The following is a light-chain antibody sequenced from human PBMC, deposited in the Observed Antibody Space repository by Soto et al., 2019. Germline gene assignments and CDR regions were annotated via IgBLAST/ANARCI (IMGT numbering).Light chain of an antibody. V-gene: IGLV1-51*01. Sequence: QSVLTQPPSVSAAPGQKVTISCSGSSSNIGINYVSWYQQLPGTAPKLLIYDNNKRPSGIPARFSGSKSGTSATLGITGLQTGDEADYYCGTWDSSLTAVVFGGGTKLTVL. J-gene: IGLJ2*01. CDR3: GTWDSSLTAVV. CDR1: SSNIGINY. CDR2: DNN.